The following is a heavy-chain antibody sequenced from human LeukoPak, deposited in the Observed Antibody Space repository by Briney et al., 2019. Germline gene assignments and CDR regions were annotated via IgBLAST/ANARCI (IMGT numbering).Heavy chain of an antibody. D-gene: IGHD3-3*01. CDR1: GGSISSGGYY. J-gene: IGHJ4*02. CDR2: IYYSGST. Sequence: SQTLSLTCTVSGGSISSGGYYWSWIRQHPGKGLEWIGYIYYSGSTYYNPSLKSRVTISVDTSKNRFSLKLSSVTAADTAVYYCAVYDFWSGYYIDYWGQGTLVTVSS. V-gene: IGHV4-31*03. CDR3: AVYDFWSGYYIDY.